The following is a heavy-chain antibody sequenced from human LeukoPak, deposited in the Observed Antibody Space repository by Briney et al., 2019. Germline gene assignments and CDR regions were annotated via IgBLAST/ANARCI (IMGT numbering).Heavy chain of an antibody. CDR1: GFSFSSYS. V-gene: IGHV3-53*01. Sequence: GGSLRLSCVGFGFSFSSYSMNWVRQAPGKGLEWVSVINSGGSTYYADSVKGRFTISRDNSRNTLYLQMDSLRAEDTAVYYCATTQPRSRILDSWGQGTLVTVSS. CDR2: INSGGST. J-gene: IGHJ4*02. D-gene: IGHD1-26*01. CDR3: ATTQPRSRILDS.